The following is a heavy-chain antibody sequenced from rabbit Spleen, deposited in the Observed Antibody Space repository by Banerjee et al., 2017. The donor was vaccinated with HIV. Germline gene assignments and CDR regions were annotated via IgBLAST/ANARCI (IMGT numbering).Heavy chain of an antibody. Sequence: QEQLVESGGGLVQPGASLTVTCTASGFSFSSSYDMCWVRQAPGKGLEWIACIDAGSSGFTYFATWAQGRFTISKISSTTVTLQMTRLTAADTATYFCARDTSSSFSSYGMDLWGQGTLVTVS. V-gene: IGHV1S45*01. CDR1: GFSFSSSYD. CDR3: ARDTSSSFSSYGMDL. D-gene: IGHD1-1*01. J-gene: IGHJ6*01. CDR2: IDAGSSGFT.